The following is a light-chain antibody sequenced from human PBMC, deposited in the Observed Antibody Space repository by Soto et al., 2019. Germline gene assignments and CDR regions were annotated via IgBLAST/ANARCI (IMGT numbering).Light chain of an antibody. CDR2: GAF. CDR3: QQYDNWPPVT. Sequence: EIVMTQSPATLSVSPGERATLSCRASQSVGSQLAWYQQTPGQAPRLLIYGAFTRTNGPPGRFSGSGAGTEFTLNFSSLQSEDFAVYYCQQYDNWPPVTFGGGTKVEF. J-gene: IGKJ4*01. V-gene: IGKV3-15*01. CDR1: QSVGSQ.